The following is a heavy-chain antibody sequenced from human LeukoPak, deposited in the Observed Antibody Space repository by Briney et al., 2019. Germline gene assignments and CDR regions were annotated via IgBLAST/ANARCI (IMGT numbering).Heavy chain of an antibody. Sequence: PSETLSLTCAVYGGSFSGYYWSWIRQPPGKGLEWIGEINHSGSTNYNPSLKSRVTISVDTSKNQFSLKLSSVAAADTAVYYCARSWERELGPWGQGTLVTVSS. J-gene: IGHJ5*02. CDR1: GGSFSGYY. CDR2: INHSGST. V-gene: IGHV4-34*01. D-gene: IGHD1-26*01. CDR3: ARSWERELGP.